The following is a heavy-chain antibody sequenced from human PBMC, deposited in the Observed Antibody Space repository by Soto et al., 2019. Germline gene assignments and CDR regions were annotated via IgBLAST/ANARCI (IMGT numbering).Heavy chain of an antibody. D-gene: IGHD3-3*01. J-gene: IGHJ3*02. CDR3: AKGNYDFWSGYLSGAFDI. CDR2: ISYDGSNK. Sequence: QVQLVESGGGVVQPGRSLRLSCAASGFTFSSYGMHWVRQAPGKGLEWVAVISYDGSNKYYADSVKGRFTISRDNSKNTLYLRMNSLRAEDTAVYYCAKGNYDFWSGYLSGAFDIWGQGTMVTVSS. V-gene: IGHV3-30*18. CDR1: GFTFSSYG.